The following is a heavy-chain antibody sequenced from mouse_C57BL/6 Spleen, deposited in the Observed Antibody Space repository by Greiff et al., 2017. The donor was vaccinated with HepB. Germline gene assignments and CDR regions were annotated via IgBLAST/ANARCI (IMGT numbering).Heavy chain of an antibody. Sequence: QVQLQQSGAELMKPGASGKLSCKAPGYTFPGSWLEGVKRRPGHGLEWIGEILPGSGSTNYNEKFKGKATFTADTSSNTAYMQLSSLTTEDSAIYYCARRKEAMDYWGQGTSVTVSS. J-gene: IGHJ4*01. V-gene: IGHV1-9*01. CDR1: GYTFPGSW. CDR2: ILPGSGST. CDR3: ARRKEAMDY.